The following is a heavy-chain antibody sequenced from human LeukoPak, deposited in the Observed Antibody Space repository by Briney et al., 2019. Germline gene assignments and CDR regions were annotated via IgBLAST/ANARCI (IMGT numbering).Heavy chain of an antibody. V-gene: IGHV4-39*06. D-gene: IGHD1-20*01. CDR3: ERGLTGTTDNDASDI. J-gene: IGHJ3*02. Sequence: SETLSLTCTVSGGSISSSSYYWGWIRQPPGKGLEWIGSIYYSGSIYYNLYLKSRVTISVDTSKNQFTLKLSSVTTPDTAVYYCERGLTGTTDNDASDIWGQGTMVTVSS. CDR2: IYYSGSI. CDR1: GGSISSSSYY.